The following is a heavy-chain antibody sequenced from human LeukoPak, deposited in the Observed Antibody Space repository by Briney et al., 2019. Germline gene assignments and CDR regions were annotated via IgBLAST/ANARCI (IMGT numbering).Heavy chain of an antibody. V-gene: IGHV3-30-3*01. CDR3: ARDYYGSGSYPLVDY. Sequence: GRSLRLSCAASGFTFSSYAMHWVRQAPGKGLEWVAVISYDGSNKYYADSVKGRFTISRDNSKNTLYLQMNSLRAEDTAVYYCARDYYGSGSYPLVDYWGQGTPVTVSS. D-gene: IGHD3-10*01. CDR2: ISYDGSNK. CDR1: GFTFSSYA. J-gene: IGHJ4*02.